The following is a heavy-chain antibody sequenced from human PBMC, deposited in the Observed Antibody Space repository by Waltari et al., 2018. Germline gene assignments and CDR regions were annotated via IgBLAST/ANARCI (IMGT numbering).Heavy chain of an antibody. D-gene: IGHD6-19*01. CDR2: INPSGGST. Sequence: QVQLVQSGAEVKKPGASVKVSCKASGYTFPSYYMHWVRRAPGQGLEWMGIINPSGGSTSYAQKFQGRVTMTRDTSTSTVYMELSSLRSEDTAVYYCARTYSSGWYYFDYWGQGTLVTVSS. V-gene: IGHV1-46*01. CDR1: GYTFPSYY. J-gene: IGHJ4*02. CDR3: ARTYSSGWYYFDY.